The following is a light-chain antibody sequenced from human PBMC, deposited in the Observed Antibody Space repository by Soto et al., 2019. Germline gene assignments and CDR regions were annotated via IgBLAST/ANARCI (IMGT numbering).Light chain of an antibody. V-gene: IGKV1D-13*01. Sequence: AIQLTQSPSSLSASVGDRVTITCRTSQGISSALAWYQQKPGKPPKLLIYADSALESGVPSRFSGSGSGTGFTLTISSLRPEDFATYYCQQLNDYPVTFGQGTRLEIK. J-gene: IGKJ5*01. CDR3: QQLNDYPVT. CDR2: ADS. CDR1: QGISSA.